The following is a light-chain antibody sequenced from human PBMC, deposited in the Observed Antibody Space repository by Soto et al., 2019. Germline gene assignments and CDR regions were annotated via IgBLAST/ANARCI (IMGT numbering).Light chain of an antibody. V-gene: IGLV1-44*01. Sequence: QSVLTQPPSASGTPGQRVTISCSGSSSNIGSNTVNWYQQLPGTAPKLLIYSNNQRPSGVPARFSGSKSGTSASLAISGLQSEDEADYDCAAWDDSLNGPNYVFGTGTKLTVL. CDR1: SSNIGSNT. CDR3: AAWDDSLNGPNYV. CDR2: SNN. J-gene: IGLJ1*01.